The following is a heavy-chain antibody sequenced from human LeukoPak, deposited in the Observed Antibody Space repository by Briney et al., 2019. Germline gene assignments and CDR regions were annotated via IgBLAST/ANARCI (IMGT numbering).Heavy chain of an antibody. J-gene: IGHJ4*02. CDR1: GGSISSGGYA. Sequence: PSETLSLTCAVSGGSISSGGYAWRWIRQPPGKGLEWIGYIYHSGSTYYNPSLKSRVTISVDRSKNQFSLKLSSVTAADTAVYYCARGYCTNGVCYSRYDYWGQGTLVTVSS. V-gene: IGHV4-30-2*01. CDR2: IYHSGST. D-gene: IGHD2-8*01. CDR3: ARGYCTNGVCYSRYDY.